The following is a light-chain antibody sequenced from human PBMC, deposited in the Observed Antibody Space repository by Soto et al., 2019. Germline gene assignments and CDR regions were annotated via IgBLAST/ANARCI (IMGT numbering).Light chain of an antibody. Sequence: DSQMTQSPSTLSASVGDRVTITCRASQSISSWLAWYQQKPGKAPKLLIYKASTLESGVPSRFSGSASGTEFTLTISSLQPDDFATYYCQQYSGFSRAFGQGTKVDIK. CDR1: QSISSW. CDR2: KAS. V-gene: IGKV1-5*03. CDR3: QQYSGFSRA. J-gene: IGKJ1*01.